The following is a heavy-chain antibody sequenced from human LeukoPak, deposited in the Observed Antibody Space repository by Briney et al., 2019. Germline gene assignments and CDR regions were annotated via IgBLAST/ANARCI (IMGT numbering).Heavy chain of an antibody. CDR1: GGSISSSSYY. J-gene: IGHJ6*03. D-gene: IGHD2-15*01. CDR2: IYYSGST. Sequence: SETLSLTCTVSGGSISSSSYYWGWIRQPPWKGLEWIGSIYYSGSTYYNPSLKSRVTISVDTSKNQFSLKLSSVTAADTAVYYCARLRYCSGGSCYFMSRNYYYMDVWGKGTTVTVSS. V-gene: IGHV4-39*01. CDR3: ARLRYCSGGSCYFMSRNYYYMDV.